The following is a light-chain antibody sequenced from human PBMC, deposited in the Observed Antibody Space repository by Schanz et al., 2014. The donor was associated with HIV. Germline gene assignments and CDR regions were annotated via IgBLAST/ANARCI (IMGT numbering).Light chain of an antibody. CDR3: AAWDDRLNGPV. CDR2: RNN. CDR1: RSDA. J-gene: IGLJ3*02. V-gene: IGLV1-44*01. Sequence: VLTQPPSVSGAPGQRVSISCSGIRSDAVNWYQQFPGTAPKLLIYRNNQRPSGVPDRFSGSKSGTSATLAISGLQSGDEATYSCAAWDDRLNGPVFGGGTKLTVL.